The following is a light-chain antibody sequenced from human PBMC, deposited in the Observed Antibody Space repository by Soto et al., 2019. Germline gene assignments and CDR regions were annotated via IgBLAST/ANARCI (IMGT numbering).Light chain of an antibody. CDR1: QTVSSRF. V-gene: IGKV3-20*01. Sequence: EILLSQSPGTPSFSPGEIATLSRRASQTVSSRFLAWYQQKPGQAPRLLIYGALSRATGIPDRFSGSGSGTDFTLTISRLEPEDFALYYCQQYATSPLTFGGGTKVDI. CDR2: GAL. CDR3: QQYATSPLT. J-gene: IGKJ4*01.